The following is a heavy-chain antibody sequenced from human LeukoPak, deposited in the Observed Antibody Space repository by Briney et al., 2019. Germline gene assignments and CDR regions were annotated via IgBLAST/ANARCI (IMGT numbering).Heavy chain of an antibody. CDR1: GYTFTSYG. V-gene: IGHV1-18*01. CDR2: ISAYNGNT. D-gene: IGHD3-3*01. CDR3: ARDPSYYDFWSGYWDY. Sequence: ASVKVSCKASGYTFTSYGISWVRQAPGQGLEWMGWISAYNGNTNYAQKLQGRVTMTTDTSTSTAYMELRSLRSDDTAVYYCARDPSYYDFWSGYWDYWGQGTLVTVSS. J-gene: IGHJ4*02.